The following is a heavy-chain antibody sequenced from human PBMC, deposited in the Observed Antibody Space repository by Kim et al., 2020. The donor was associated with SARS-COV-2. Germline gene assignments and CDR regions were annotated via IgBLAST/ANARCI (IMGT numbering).Heavy chain of an antibody. CDR1: GDTFTGYY. CDR2: INPNSGVT. Sequence: ASVKVSCKASGDTFTGYYMHWVRQAPGQGLEWMGRINPNSGVTNYAQKFQGRVTLTRDTSINTAYMELTSLRSDDTAMYFYAKEQAQNGMDVWGQGTTVTVSS. J-gene: IGHJ6*02. CDR3: AKEQAQNGMDV. V-gene: IGHV1-2*06.